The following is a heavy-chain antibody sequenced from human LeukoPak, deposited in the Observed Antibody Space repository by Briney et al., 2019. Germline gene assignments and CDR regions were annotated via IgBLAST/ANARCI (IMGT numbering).Heavy chain of an antibody. J-gene: IGHJ4*02. D-gene: IGHD3-22*01. CDR3: ARGISRYYYEIYGLIPYYFDY. CDR1: GGSFSGYY. Sequence: KPSETLSLTCAVYGGSFSGYYWSWIRQPPGKGLEWIGEINHSGSTNYNPSLKSRVTISVDTSKNQFSLKLSSVTAADTAVYYCARGISRYYYEIYGLIPYYFDYWGQGTLVTVSS. V-gene: IGHV4-34*01. CDR2: INHSGST.